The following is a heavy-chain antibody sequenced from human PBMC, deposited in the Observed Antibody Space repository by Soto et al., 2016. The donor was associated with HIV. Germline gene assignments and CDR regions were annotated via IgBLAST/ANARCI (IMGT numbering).Heavy chain of an antibody. J-gene: IGHJ3*01. Sequence: QVQLVESGGGVVQPGRSQRLSCAASGFTFSSYGMHWVRQAPGKGLEWVAVISDDGNNKYYADSVKGRFTISRDNSKNMLYLQMNTLRADDTAVYYCPRDSRPLRWMVGARFDFWGQGTMVTVSS. CDR2: ISDDGNNK. V-gene: IGHV3-30*19. D-gene: IGHD4-17*01. CDR3: PRDSRPLRWMVGARFDF. CDR1: GFTFSSYG.